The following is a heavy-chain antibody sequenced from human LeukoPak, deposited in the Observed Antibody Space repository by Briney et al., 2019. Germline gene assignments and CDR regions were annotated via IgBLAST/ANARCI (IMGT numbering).Heavy chain of an antibody. Sequence: ASVKVSCKASGGTFSSYAISWVRQAPGQGLEWMGGIIPIFGTANYAQKFQGRVTITADESTSTAYMELSSLRSEDTAVYYCATCSSTSCYGVPYYFDYWGQGTLVTVSS. J-gene: IGHJ4*02. CDR3: ATCSSTSCYGVPYYFDY. V-gene: IGHV1-69*13. CDR2: IIPIFGTA. D-gene: IGHD2-2*01. CDR1: GGTFSSYA.